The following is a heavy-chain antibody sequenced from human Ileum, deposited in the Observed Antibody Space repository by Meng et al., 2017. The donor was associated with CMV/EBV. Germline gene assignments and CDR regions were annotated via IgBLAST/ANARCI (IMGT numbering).Heavy chain of an antibody. CDR1: GDTPTADF. Sequence: ASVKVSCKASGDTPTADFMFWVRQAPGQGLEWMGWINPNSGGTNYAQKFQGRVTMTRDTSISTAYMELSRLRSDDTAVYYCARERVTTPFDYWGQGTLVTVSS. CDR3: ARERVTTPFDY. D-gene: IGHD4-11*01. V-gene: IGHV1-2*02. CDR2: INPNSGGT. J-gene: IGHJ4*02.